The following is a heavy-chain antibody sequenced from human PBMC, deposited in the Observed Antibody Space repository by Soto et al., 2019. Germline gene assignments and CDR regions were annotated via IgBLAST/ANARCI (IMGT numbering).Heavy chain of an antibody. Sequence: HPGGSLRLSCSDSGSIFSSYAMHWVRQTPGTGLEYVSAISSNGGITYYADSVKCRFTISRDNSKNTLYLQMSSLRAEVVALYYCVKYALTGDSYNPHFGYWGQGTLVIVSS. CDR2: ISSNGGIT. CDR1: GSIFSSYA. V-gene: IGHV3-64D*06. CDR3: VKYALTGDSYNPHFGY. J-gene: IGHJ4*02. D-gene: IGHD7-27*01.